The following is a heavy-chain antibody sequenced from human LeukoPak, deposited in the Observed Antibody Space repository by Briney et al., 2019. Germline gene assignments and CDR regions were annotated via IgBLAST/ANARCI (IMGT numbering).Heavy chain of an antibody. V-gene: IGHV1-3*01. Sequence: ASVKVSCKASGYTFTSYAMHWVRQAPGQRLEWMGWINAGNGNTKYSQKFQGRVTITRDTSASTAYMELSSLRSEGTAVYYCARDSGVSSYYFDYWGQGTLVTVSS. J-gene: IGHJ4*02. CDR1: GYTFTSYA. CDR3: ARDSGVSSYYFDY. CDR2: INAGNGNT. D-gene: IGHD1-26*01.